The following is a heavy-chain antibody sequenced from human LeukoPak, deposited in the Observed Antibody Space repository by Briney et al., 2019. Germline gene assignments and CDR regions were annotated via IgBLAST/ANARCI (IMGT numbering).Heavy chain of an antibody. CDR3: ANGDGLDY. V-gene: IGHV3-7*01. CDR2: IKQDGSEK. Sequence: GGSLRLSCATSGFTFSTYWMSWVRQAPGKGLEWVANIKQDGSEKYYADSVTGRFTISRDNAKNLLYLQMNSVRVEDTAVYYCANGDGLDYWGQGTLVPVSS. J-gene: IGHJ4*02. CDR1: GFTFSTYW. D-gene: IGHD3-16*01.